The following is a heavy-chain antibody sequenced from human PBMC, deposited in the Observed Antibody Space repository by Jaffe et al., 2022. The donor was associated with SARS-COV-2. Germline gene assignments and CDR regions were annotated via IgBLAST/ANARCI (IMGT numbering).Heavy chain of an antibody. Sequence: EVQLVESGGGLVQPGRSLRLSCAASGFTFDDYAMHWVRQAPGKGLEWVSGISWNSGSIGYADSVKGRFTISRDNAKNSLYLQMNSLRAEDTALYYCAKADPARETYYDFWSGFGGYGMDVWGQGTTVTVSS. CDR2: ISWNSGSI. CDR3: AKADPARETYYDFWSGFGGYGMDV. CDR1: GFTFDDYA. D-gene: IGHD3-3*01. V-gene: IGHV3-9*01. J-gene: IGHJ6*02.